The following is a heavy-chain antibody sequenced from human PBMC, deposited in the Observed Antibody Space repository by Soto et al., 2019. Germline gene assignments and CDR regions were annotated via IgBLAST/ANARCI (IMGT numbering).Heavy chain of an antibody. V-gene: IGHV1-18*04. D-gene: IGHD3-22*01. CDR2: ISAYNGNT. Sequence: ASVKVSCKASGYTFTGYGISWVRQAPGQGLEWMGWISAYNGNTNYAQKLQGRVTMTTDTSTSTAYMELRSLRSDDTAVYYCARDMGDSSGYYTTYYYYGMDVWGQGTTVTVSS. CDR1: GYTFTGYG. CDR3: ARDMGDSSGYYTTYYYYGMDV. J-gene: IGHJ6*02.